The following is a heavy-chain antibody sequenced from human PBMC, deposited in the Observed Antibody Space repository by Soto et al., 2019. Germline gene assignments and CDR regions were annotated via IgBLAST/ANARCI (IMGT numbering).Heavy chain of an antibody. CDR3: ARGGEGQYYFDY. V-gene: IGHV3-64*01. CDR1: GFTFSSYA. D-gene: IGHD3-10*01. J-gene: IGHJ4*02. CDR2: ISSNGGST. Sequence: GGSLRLSCAASGFTFSSYAMHWVRQAPGKGLEYVSAISSNGGSTYYANSVKGRFTISRDNSKNTLYLQMGSLRAEDMAVYYCARGGEGQYYFDYWGQGTLVTVSS.